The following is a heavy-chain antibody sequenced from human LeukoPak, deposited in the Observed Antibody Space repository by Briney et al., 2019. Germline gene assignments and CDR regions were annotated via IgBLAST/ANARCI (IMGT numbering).Heavy chain of an antibody. V-gene: IGHV3-13*05. CDR2: IGTAGDP. J-gene: IGHJ2*01. CDR3: AKSAAWGSHWYFDL. D-gene: IGHD3-16*01. CDR1: GFTFSSYD. Sequence: PGGSLRLSCAASGFTFSSYDMHWVRQATGKGLEWVSAIGTAGDPYYPGSVKGRFTISRENAKNSLYLQMNGLRAGDTAVYYCAKSAAWGSHWYFDLWGRGTLVTVSS.